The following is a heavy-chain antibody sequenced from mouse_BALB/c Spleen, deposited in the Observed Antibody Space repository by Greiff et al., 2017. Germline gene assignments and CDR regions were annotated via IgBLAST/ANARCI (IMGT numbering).Heavy chain of an antibody. J-gene: IGHJ4*01. CDR2: ISSGGST. CDR1: GFTFSSYA. V-gene: IGHV5-6-5*01. CDR3: ERGGAYDYDTGTNLYAMDY. D-gene: IGHD2-4*01. Sequence: DVKLVESGGGLVKPGGSLKLSCAASGFTFSSYAMSWVRQTPEKRLEWVASISSGGSTYYPDSVKGRFTISRDNARNILYLQMSSLRSEDTAMYYCERGGAYDYDTGTNLYAMDYWGQGTSVTVSS.